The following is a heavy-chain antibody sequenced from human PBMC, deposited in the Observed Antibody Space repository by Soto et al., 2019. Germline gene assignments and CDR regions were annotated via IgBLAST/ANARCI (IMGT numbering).Heavy chain of an antibody. V-gene: IGHV3-74*01. D-gene: IGHD1-26*01. CDR2: IYFDGITT. CDR1: GFTFNTHW. Sequence: PVGSLRLSCTASGFTFNTHWMHWVRQAPGKGLVWVSRIYFDGITTNYADSVKGRLTVSRDNAKNTVYLHVNTLRDEDTAVYYCARGGAMGLDYWGQGTLVTVSS. J-gene: IGHJ4*02. CDR3: ARGGAMGLDY.